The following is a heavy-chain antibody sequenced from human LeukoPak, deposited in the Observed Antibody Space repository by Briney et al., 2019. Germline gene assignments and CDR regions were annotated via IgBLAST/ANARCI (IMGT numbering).Heavy chain of an antibody. V-gene: IGHV1-46*03. CDR1: GYSFTSYY. Sequence: ASVKVSCKASGYSFTSYYMHWVRQAPGQGLEWMGIVNPSDGSTSYAQKFQGRVTMTRDTSTSTVYMELSSLRSDDTAVYYCARRVCCSSTSCYHYYYYMDVWGKGTTVAVSS. CDR3: ARRVCCSSTSCYHYYYYMDV. J-gene: IGHJ6*03. CDR2: VNPSDGST. D-gene: IGHD2-2*01.